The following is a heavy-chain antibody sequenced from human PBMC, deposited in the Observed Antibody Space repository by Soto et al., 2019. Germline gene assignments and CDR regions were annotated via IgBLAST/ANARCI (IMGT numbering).Heavy chain of an antibody. Sequence: GGSLRLSCSATGFTFSNYAMTWVRRAAGKGLEWVSAISDAGERTNYEDSVRGRFTVSRDNSKNTLYLQMNALRAEDTAVYYCARKDYYDSSGYYSGAFDIWGQGTMVTVSS. J-gene: IGHJ3*02. CDR3: ARKDYYDSSGYYSGAFDI. CDR1: GFTFSNYA. V-gene: IGHV3-23*01. CDR2: ISDAGERT. D-gene: IGHD3-22*01.